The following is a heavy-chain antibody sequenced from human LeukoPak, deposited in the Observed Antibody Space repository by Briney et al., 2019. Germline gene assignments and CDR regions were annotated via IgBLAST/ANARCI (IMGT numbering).Heavy chain of an antibody. J-gene: IGHJ4*02. Sequence: GGSLRLSCEASAFTFSSYWMSWVRQAPGKGLEWVANIKEDGSEINYVDSVKGRFTISRDNAKNSLFLQMNSLRVEDTAVYSCARDRGYSSFDYWGQGTLVTVSS. CDR1: AFTFSSYW. V-gene: IGHV3-7*01. CDR2: IKEDGSEI. D-gene: IGHD4-23*01. CDR3: ARDRGYSSFDY.